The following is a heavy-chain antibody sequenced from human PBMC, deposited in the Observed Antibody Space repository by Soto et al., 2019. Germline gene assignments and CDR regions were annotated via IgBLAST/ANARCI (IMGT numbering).Heavy chain of an antibody. V-gene: IGHV1-3*01. Sequence: GPSVKVSCKASVYTFTNYAMHWVRQAPGQRLEWMGWMNPNSGNTGYAQKFQGRVTMTTDTSTSTAYMELRSLRSDDTAVYYCARDGGVQARFDPWGQGTLVTVSS. CDR1: VYTFTNYA. CDR2: MNPNSGNT. CDR3: ARDGGVQARFDP. D-gene: IGHD2-8*02. J-gene: IGHJ5*02.